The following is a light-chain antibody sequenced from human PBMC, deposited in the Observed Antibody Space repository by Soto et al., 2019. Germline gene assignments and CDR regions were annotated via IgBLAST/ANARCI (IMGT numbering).Light chain of an antibody. Sequence: EIVLTQSPATLSSSPGERATLSCRARQSVSSYLAWYQQKPGQAPRLLIYDASNRATGIPARFSGRWTETDFTLTIGVLEPEDVAVYYCQQRSNLPPKYTFGQGTKLEIK. CDR1: QSVSSY. J-gene: IGKJ2*01. CDR3: QQRSNLPPKYT. CDR2: DAS. V-gene: IGKV3-11*01.